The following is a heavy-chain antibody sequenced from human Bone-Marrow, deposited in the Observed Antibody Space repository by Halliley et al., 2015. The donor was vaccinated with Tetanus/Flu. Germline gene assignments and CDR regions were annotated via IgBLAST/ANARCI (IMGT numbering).Heavy chain of an antibody. D-gene: IGHD2-2*01. J-gene: IGHJ6*02. CDR3: ARDQPLSSYNAMDV. CDR2: IHDSGST. V-gene: IGHV4-59*01. CDR1: GGSISRYY. Sequence: TLSLTCTVSGGSISRYYWSWTRQPPGKGLEWIGYIHDSGSTKYNPSLEGRVTISVDTSKNQFSLNLSSVNAADTAVYFCARDQPLSSYNAMDVWGHGTTVTVSS.